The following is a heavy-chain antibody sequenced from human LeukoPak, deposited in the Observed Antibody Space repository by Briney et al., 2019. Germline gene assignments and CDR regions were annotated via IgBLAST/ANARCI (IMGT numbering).Heavy chain of an antibody. CDR3: ARGDGRDGYKGKLDY. V-gene: IGHV4-34*01. J-gene: IGHJ4*02. CDR2: INHSRST. Sequence: PSETLSLTCAVYSGSFSGYYWSWIRQPPGKGLEWIGEINHSRSTSHNPSLKSRVTISVDTSKNQFSLKVTSVTAADTALYYCARGDGRDGYKGKLDYWGQGTLVTVSS. D-gene: IGHD5-24*01. CDR1: SGSFSGYY.